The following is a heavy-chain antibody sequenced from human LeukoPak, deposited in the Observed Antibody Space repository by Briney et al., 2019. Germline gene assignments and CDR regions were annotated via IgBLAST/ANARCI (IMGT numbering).Heavy chain of an antibody. CDR3: AKAELGVDTFFDY. J-gene: IGHJ4*02. CDR1: GFTFSDYA. Sequence: GGSPRLSCAASGFTFSDYALGWVRQAPGRGLEWVATLSGSGAGTYYSDSVQGRFTISRDNSKRTLFLQMNSLRAEDTAFYYCAKAELGVDTFFDYWGQGTLVTVSS. D-gene: IGHD3-3*01. CDR2: LSGSGAGT. V-gene: IGHV3-23*01.